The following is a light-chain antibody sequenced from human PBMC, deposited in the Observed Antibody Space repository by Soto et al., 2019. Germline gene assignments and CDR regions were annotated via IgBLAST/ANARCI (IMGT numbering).Light chain of an antibody. CDR3: QQYNNWPPYT. V-gene: IGKV3-15*01. CDR2: GAS. Sequence: EIVMTQSPATLSVSPGERATLSCSASQIVSSNLAWYQQKPGQAPRLLIYGASTRATGIPARFSGSGSGTEFTLTISSLQSEDFAVYYCQQYNNWPPYTFGQGTKLEIK. J-gene: IGKJ2*01. CDR1: QIVSSN.